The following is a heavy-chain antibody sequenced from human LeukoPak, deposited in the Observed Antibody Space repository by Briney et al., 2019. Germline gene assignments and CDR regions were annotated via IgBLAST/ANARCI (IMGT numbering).Heavy chain of an antibody. Sequence: SVKVSCKASGGTFSSYAISWVRQAPGQGLEWMGGIIPIFGTANYAQKLQGRVTMTTDTSTSTAYMELRSLRSDDTAVYYCAREGGWCSGGSCYSAVWGQGTLVTVSS. CDR3: AREGGWCSGGSCYSAV. D-gene: IGHD2-15*01. V-gene: IGHV1-69*05. CDR1: GGTFSSYA. CDR2: IIPIFGTA. J-gene: IGHJ4*02.